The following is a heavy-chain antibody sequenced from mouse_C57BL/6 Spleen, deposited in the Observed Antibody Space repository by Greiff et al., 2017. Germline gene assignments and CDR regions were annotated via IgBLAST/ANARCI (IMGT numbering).Heavy chain of an antibody. CDR1: GYTFTDYY. Sequence: EVQLQQSGPELVKPGASVKISCKASGYTFTDYYMNWVKQSHGKSLEWIGDINPNNGGTSYNQKFKGKATLTVDKSSSTAYMELRSLTSEDSAVYYCARVSNYVSYAMDYWGQGTSVTVSS. D-gene: IGHD2-5*01. J-gene: IGHJ4*01. V-gene: IGHV1-26*01. CDR3: ARVSNYVSYAMDY. CDR2: INPNNGGT.